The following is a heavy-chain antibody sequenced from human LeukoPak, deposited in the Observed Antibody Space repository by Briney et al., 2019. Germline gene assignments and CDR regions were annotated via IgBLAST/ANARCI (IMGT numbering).Heavy chain of an antibody. CDR2: INGSGMST. D-gene: IGHD6-19*01. CDR1: GLTFNNFA. CDR3: AKNLFKDFEGSAFFGIMDV. J-gene: IGHJ6*03. V-gene: IGHV3-23*01. Sequence: GGSLRLSCAASGLTFNNFAFFWVRQAPGKGLEWVSDINGSGMSTYYADSVKGRFTISRDNSKNSLFLEMSSLRVEDTATYYCAKNLFKDFEGSAFFGIMDVWGKGTTATASS.